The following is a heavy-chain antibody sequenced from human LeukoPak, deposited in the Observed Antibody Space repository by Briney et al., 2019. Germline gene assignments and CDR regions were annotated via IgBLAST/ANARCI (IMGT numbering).Heavy chain of an antibody. D-gene: IGHD3-22*01. CDR1: GGSISSGSYY. J-gene: IGHJ5*02. Sequence: PSETLSLTCTVSGGSISSGSYYWSWIRQPAGKGLEWIGRIYTSGSTNYNPSLKSRVTISVDASKNQFSLKLSSVTAADTAVYYCASTTMNRYWFDPWGQGTLVTVSS. CDR3: ASTTMNRYWFDP. V-gene: IGHV4-61*02. CDR2: IYTSGST.